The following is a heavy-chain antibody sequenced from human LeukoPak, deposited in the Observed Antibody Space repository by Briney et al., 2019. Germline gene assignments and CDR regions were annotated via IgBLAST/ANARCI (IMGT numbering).Heavy chain of an antibody. D-gene: IGHD3-22*01. J-gene: IGHJ5*02. V-gene: IGHV4-39*01. Sequence: SETLSLTCTVSGGSISGSGYYWDWIRQPPGKGLEWIGSIYYSGSTYYNPSLKSRVTISVDTSKNQFSLKLSSVTAADTAIYYCATSSAGDSSSLYYESFRPNWFGPWGQGTLVTVSS. CDR3: ATSSAGDSSSLYYESFRPNWFGP. CDR1: GGSISGSGYY. CDR2: IYYSGST.